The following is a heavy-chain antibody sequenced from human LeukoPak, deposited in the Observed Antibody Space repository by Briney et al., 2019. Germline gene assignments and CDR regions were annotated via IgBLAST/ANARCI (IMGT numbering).Heavy chain of an antibody. J-gene: IGHJ6*03. CDR2: IYPPSSNT. Sequence: GESLKISCQGSGYRFNSYWIDWLRQMPGKGLEWMGMIYPPSSNTRYSPSFQGQVTISVDKSIDTTYLQWSSLKASETAMYYCARHKRPDYYDSSGYYYYHYMDVWGKGTTVTVSS. CDR1: GYRFNSYW. CDR3: ARHKRPDYYDSSGYYYYHYMDV. D-gene: IGHD3-22*01. V-gene: IGHV5-51*01.